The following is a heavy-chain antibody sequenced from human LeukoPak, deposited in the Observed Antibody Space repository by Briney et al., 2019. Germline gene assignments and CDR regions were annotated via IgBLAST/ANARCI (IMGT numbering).Heavy chain of an antibody. D-gene: IGHD2/OR15-2a*01. V-gene: IGHV1-2*02. CDR3: ARDWGILSQNRTDWFDP. J-gene: IGHJ5*02. Sequence: ASVKVSCKASGYTFTGYYMHWVRQAPGQGLEWMGWINPNSGGTNYAQKFQGRVTMTRDTSISTAYMELSRLRSDDTAVYYCARDWGILSQNRTDWFDPWGQGTLVTVSS. CDR1: GYTFTGYY. CDR2: INPNSGGT.